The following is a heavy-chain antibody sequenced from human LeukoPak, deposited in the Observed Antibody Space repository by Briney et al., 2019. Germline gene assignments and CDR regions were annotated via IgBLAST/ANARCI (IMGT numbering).Heavy chain of an antibody. CDR3: AREEGAGSLGF. V-gene: IGHV4-59*02. CDR2: IYYTGST. Sequence: SETLSLTCTVSASSGITYYWNWIRQPPGKGLEWIGYIYYTGSTRYNPSLESRVTMSVDASKNQFSLKLSSVTAADTAVYYCAREEGAGSLGFWGQGTLVTVSS. J-gene: IGHJ4*02. CDR1: ASSGITYY. D-gene: IGHD3-16*01.